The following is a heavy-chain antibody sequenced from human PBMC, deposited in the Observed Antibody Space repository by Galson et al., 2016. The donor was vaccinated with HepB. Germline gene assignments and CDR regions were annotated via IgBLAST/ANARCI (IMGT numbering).Heavy chain of an antibody. CDR2: IYWDDDK. Sequence: PALVKPTQTLTLTCTFSGFSLSASGVGVGWIRQPPGKALEWLALIYWDDDKRYSPSLTSRLTITKDNSKNQVVLTMTNMDPVETATYYCAHSFSSSFSRLSLNILGYWGQGTLVTVSS. D-gene: IGHD6-13*01. J-gene: IGHJ4*02. CDR1: GFSLSASGVG. V-gene: IGHV2-5*02. CDR3: AHSFSSSFSRLSLNILGY.